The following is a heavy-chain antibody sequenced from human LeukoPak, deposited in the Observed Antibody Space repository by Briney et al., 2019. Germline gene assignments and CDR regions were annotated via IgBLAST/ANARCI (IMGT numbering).Heavy chain of an antibody. CDR2: IRYDGSNK. J-gene: IGHJ4*02. V-gene: IGHV3-30*02. CDR3: AKGVLVRVDY. CDR1: GFTFSSYA. Sequence: GGSLRLSCAASGFTFSSYAMHWVRQAPGKGLEWVAFIRYDGSNKYYADSVKGRFTISRDNSKNTLYLQMNSLRAEDTAVYYCAKGVLVRVDYWGQGTLVTVSS. D-gene: IGHD3-10*01.